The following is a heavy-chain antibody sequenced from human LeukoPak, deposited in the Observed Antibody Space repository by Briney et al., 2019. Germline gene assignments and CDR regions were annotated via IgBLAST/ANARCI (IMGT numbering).Heavy chain of an antibody. Sequence: PGGSLTLSCAASGLTFSRYNMNWVRQAPGKGLEWVSSIGTSSNNIYYTDSVKGRFTISRDNAKDSLYLQVDSLRVEDTAVYFCASGTVENYALYYWGQGTLVTVSS. CDR1: GLTFSRYN. J-gene: IGHJ4*02. V-gene: IGHV3-21*01. D-gene: IGHD1-7*01. CDR2: IGTSSNNI. CDR3: ASGTVENYALYY.